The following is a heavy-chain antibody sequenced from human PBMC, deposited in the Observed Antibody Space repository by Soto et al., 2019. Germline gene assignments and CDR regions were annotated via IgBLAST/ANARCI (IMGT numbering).Heavy chain of an antibody. CDR2: IYWDDDK. CDR1: GFSLSTSGVG. CDR3: GHRDWFRNAFDT. J-gene: IGHJ3*02. D-gene: IGHD3-9*01. Sequence: QITLKESGPTLVKPTRTLTLTCTFSGFSLSTSGVGVGWIRQPPGKALEWLALIYWDDDKRYSPSLKSRLIITKDTSKNQVLLTMTNMDPVDTATSYCGHRDWFRNAFDTWGQGTMVTVSS. V-gene: IGHV2-5*02.